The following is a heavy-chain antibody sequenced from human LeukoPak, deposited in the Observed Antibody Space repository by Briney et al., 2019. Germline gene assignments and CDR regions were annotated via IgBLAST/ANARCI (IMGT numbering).Heavy chain of an antibody. D-gene: IGHD3-3*01. J-gene: IGHJ4*02. Sequence: ASVKVSCKASGYTFTGYYMHWVRQAPGQGLEWMGRINPNSGGTNYAQKFQGRVTMTRDTSISTAYMELSRLRSDDTAVYYCARAYLSEATTFGVVIIPEYYFDYWGQGTLVTVSS. V-gene: IGHV1-2*06. CDR3: ARAYLSEATTFGVVIIPEYYFDY. CDR1: GYTFTGYY. CDR2: INPNSGGT.